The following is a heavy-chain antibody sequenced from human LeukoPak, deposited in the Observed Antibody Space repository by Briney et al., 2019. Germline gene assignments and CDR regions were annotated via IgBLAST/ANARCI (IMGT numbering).Heavy chain of an antibody. CDR1: GYSFTTHW. Sequence: GESLKISCKGSGYSFTTHWIGWVRQMPGKGLEWMGIIYPGDSDTKYTPSFQGQVTISVDKSTSPAYLQWSSLKASDTAIYFCARRNRGYYGFDYWGQGTLVTVSS. V-gene: IGHV5-51*01. J-gene: IGHJ4*02. D-gene: IGHD5-12*01. CDR3: ARRNRGYYGFDY. CDR2: IYPGDSDT.